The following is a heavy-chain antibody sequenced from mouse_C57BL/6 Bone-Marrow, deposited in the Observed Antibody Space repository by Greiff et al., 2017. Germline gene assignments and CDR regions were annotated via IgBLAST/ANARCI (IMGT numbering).Heavy chain of an antibody. CDR3: TTVYYDGSSPYYFDY. V-gene: IGHV14-4*01. Sequence: EVKLVESGAELVRPGASVKLSCTASGFNIKDDYMHWVKQRPEQGLEWIGWIDPENGDTEYASKFPGKATITADTSSNTAYLQLSSLTSEDTAVYYCTTVYYDGSSPYYFDYWGQGTTLTVSS. CDR2: IDPENGDT. J-gene: IGHJ2*01. D-gene: IGHD1-1*01. CDR1: GFNIKDDY.